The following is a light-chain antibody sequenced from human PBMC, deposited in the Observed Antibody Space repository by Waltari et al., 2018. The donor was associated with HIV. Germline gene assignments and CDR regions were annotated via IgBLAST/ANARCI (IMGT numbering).Light chain of an antibody. Sequence: QSVLPQPPSVSAVPGQKAPISCSGSSTNIGHNYASWYQQLPGTAPKLLIYDNNKRPSGIPDRFSGSKSGTSATLGITGLQTGDEADYYCGSWDSSLSAVVFGGGTKLTVL. J-gene: IGLJ2*01. V-gene: IGLV1-51*01. CDR3: GSWDSSLSAVV. CDR2: DNN. CDR1: STNIGHNY.